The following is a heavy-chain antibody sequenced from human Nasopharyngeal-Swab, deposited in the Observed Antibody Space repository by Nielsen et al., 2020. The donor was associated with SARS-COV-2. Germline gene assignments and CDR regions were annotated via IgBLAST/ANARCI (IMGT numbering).Heavy chain of an antibody. Sequence: ASVKVSCKGSGYTFTTYSMHWVRQAPGQRIEWMGWLNTYNGNTKYAQKFQDRVTFTRDTSASTTYMELSSLRSEDTAVYYCARDPRLMYSSGSFRVDWFDPWGQGTQVTVSS. CDR2: LNTYNGNT. CDR3: ARDPRLMYSSGSFRVDWFDP. D-gene: IGHD6-19*01. J-gene: IGHJ5*02. CDR1: GYTFTTYS. V-gene: IGHV1-3*04.